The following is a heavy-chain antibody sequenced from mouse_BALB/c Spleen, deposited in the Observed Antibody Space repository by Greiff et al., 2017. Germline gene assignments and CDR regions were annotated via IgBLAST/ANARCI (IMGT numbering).Heavy chain of an antibody. V-gene: IGHV2-9*02. J-gene: IGHJ2*01. CDR3: ARDGGRLHYFDY. CDR1: GFSLTSYG. Sequence: VKLQESGPGLVAPSQSLSITCTVSGFSLTSYGVHWVRQPPGKGLEWLGVIWAGGSTNYNSALMSRLSISKDNSKSQVFLKMNSLQTDDTAMYYCARDGGRLHYFDYWGQGTTLTVSS. CDR2: IWAGGST. D-gene: IGHD1-2*01.